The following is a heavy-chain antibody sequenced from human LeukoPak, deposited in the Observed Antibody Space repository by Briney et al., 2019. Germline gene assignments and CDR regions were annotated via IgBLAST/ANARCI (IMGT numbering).Heavy chain of an antibody. CDR3: ATAVAAAGLYNWFDP. CDR2: FDPEDGET. CDR1: GYTLTELS. Sequence: ASVKVSCKVSGYTLTELSMHWVRQAPGKGLEWMGGFDPEDGETIYAQKFQGRVTMTEDTSTGTAYMELSSLRSEDTAVYYCATAVAAAGLYNWFDPWGQGTLVTVSS. V-gene: IGHV1-24*01. D-gene: IGHD6-13*01. J-gene: IGHJ5*02.